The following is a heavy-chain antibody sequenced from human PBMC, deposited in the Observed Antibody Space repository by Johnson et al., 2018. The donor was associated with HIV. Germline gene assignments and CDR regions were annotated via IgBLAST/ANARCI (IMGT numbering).Heavy chain of an antibody. D-gene: IGHD5-12*01. V-gene: IGHV3-30*02. CDR3: ATGDDDEF. CDR2: IRYDGSNK. J-gene: IGHJ3*01. CDR1: GFTFSSYA. Sequence: QVQLVESGGGVVQPGRSLRLSCAASGFTFSSYAMHWVRQAPGKGLEWVAFIRYDGSNKYYADSVKGRFTISRDNSKNTLYLQMNSLRAEDTAVYYCATGDDDEFWGQGTKVTVSS.